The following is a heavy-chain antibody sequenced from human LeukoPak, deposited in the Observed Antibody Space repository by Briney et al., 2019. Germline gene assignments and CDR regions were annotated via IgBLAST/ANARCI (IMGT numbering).Heavy chain of an antibody. D-gene: IGHD6-13*01. V-gene: IGHV3-7*01. J-gene: IGHJ6*03. CDR3: ARHPHSSSWYGYYYYYMDV. CDR1: GFTFSSYW. CDR2: IKQDGSEK. Sequence: PGGSLRLSCAASGFTFSSYWMSWVRQAPGKGLEWVANIKQDGSEKYYVDSVKGRFTISRDNAKISLYLQMNSLRAEDTAVYYCARHPHSSSWYGYYYYYMDVWGKGTTVTVSS.